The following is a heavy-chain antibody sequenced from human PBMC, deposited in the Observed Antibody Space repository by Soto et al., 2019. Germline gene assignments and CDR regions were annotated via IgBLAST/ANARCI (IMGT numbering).Heavy chain of an antibody. CDR2: INHSGST. CDR3: ATGHYDFWSGPNWLDT. CDR1: GGSFSGYY. Sequence: SETLSLTCAVYGGSFSGYYWSWIRQPPGKGLEGIGEINHSGSTNYNPSLKSRVTISVDTSKNQFSLKLSSVTAADTAVYYCATGHYDFWSGPNWLDTWGQGTLVTVSS. J-gene: IGHJ5*02. D-gene: IGHD3-3*01. V-gene: IGHV4-34*01.